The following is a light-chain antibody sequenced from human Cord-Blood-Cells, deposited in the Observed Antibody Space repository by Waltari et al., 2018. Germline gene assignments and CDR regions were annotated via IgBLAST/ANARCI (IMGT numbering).Light chain of an antibody. CDR3: QQYYSTPWT. CDR2: WAS. J-gene: IGKJ1*01. Sequence: EIVMTQSPDSMAGSLGARATINCKSSPSVLYSSNNKNYLAWYQQKPGQPPKLLIYWASTRESGVPDRFSGSGSGTDFTLTISSLQAEDVAVYYCQQYYSTPWTFGQGTKVEIK. V-gene: IGKV4-1*01. CDR1: PSVLYSSNNKNY.